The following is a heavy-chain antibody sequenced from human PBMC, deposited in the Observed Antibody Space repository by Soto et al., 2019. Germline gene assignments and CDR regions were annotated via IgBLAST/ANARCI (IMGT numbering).Heavy chain of an antibody. J-gene: IGHJ4*02. V-gene: IGHV4-4*02. D-gene: IGHD6-13*01. Sequence: QVQLQESGPGLVKPSGTLSLTCAVSGDSVRSPYSGCWVRQSPGKCLEWIGEVFHTGTTSYNPSLRSRVTISIDNSINPSSLDLTSVTASDTAIYYSARSEGWYAMQAWGPGNLVIVSS. CDR2: VFHTGTT. CDR3: ARSEGWYAMQA. CDR1: GDSVRSPYS.